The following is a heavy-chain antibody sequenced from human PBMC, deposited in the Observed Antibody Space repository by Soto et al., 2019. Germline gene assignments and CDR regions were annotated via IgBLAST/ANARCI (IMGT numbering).Heavy chain of an antibody. CDR1: GGSISSSSYD. D-gene: IGHD3-16*01. J-gene: IGHJ4*02. CDR3: AGGTPDLYMITSTRFDY. Sequence: SETLSLTCTVSGGSISSSSYDWGWIRQPPGKGLEWIGSIYYSGSTYYNPSLKSRVTISVDTSKNQFSLKLSSVTAADTAVYYCAGGTPDLYMITSTRFDYWGQGTLVTVSS. CDR2: IYYSGST. V-gene: IGHV4-39*01.